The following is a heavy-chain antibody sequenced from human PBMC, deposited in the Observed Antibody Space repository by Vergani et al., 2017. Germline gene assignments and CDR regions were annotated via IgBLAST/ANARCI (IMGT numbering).Heavy chain of an antibody. CDR1: GFTFSSYS. D-gene: IGHD3-10*01. J-gene: IGHJ1*01. CDR3: ARDSYAEYFLH. CDR2: ISSSSSTI. Sequence: EVQLVESGGGLVQPGGSLRLSCAASGFTFSSYSMNWVRQAPGKGLEWVSYISSSSSTIYYADSVKGRFTISRDNAKNSLYLQMNSLRAEDTAVYYCARDSYAEYFLHWGQGTLVTVSS. V-gene: IGHV3-48*04.